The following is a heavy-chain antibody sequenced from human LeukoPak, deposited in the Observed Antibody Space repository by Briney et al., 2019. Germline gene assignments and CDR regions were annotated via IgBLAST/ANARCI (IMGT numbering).Heavy chain of an antibody. Sequence: SETLSLTCAVYGGSFSGYYWSWIRQPPGKGLEWIGEINHSGSTNYNPSLKSRVTISVDTSKNQFSLKLSSVTAADTAVYYCARRGRLGSYYYGSGSYARWGQGTLVSVSS. CDR3: ARRGRLGSYYYGSGSYAR. V-gene: IGHV4-34*01. CDR1: GGSFSGYY. CDR2: INHSGST. D-gene: IGHD3-10*01. J-gene: IGHJ4*02.